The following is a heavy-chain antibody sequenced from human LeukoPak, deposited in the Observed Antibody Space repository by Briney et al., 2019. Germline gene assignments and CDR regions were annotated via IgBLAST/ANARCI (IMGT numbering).Heavy chain of an antibody. Sequence: KASETLSLTCTVSGGSISSYYWSWIRQPPGKGMEWIGYIYYSGSTNYNPSLKSRVTISVDTSKNQFSLKLSSVTAADTAVYYCARGTSMTTIDPWGQGTLVTVSS. CDR1: GGSISSYY. D-gene: IGHD2-2*01. J-gene: IGHJ5*02. CDR2: IYYSGST. CDR3: ARGTSMTTIDP. V-gene: IGHV4-59*01.